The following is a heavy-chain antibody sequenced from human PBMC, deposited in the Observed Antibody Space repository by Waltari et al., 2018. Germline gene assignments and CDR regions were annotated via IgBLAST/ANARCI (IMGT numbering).Heavy chain of an antibody. CDR2: IRYDGSNK. V-gene: IGHV3-30*02. Sequence: QVQLVESGGGVVQPGGSLRLSCAASGFTFSSYGMHWVRQAPGKGLEWVAVIRYDGSNKYYADSVKGRFTISRDNSKNTLYLQMNSLRAEDTAVYYCAKNGYFDLWGRGTLVTVSS. J-gene: IGHJ2*01. CDR1: GFTFSSYG. CDR3: AKNGYFDL.